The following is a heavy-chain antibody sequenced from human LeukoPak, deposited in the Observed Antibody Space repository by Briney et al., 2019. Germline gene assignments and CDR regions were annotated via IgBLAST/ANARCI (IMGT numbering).Heavy chain of an antibody. CDR2: INPNSGGT. V-gene: IGHV1-2*06. J-gene: IGHJ5*02. CDR3: ARAQYYYDSSSYNWFDP. D-gene: IGHD3-22*01. Sequence: ASVKVSCKASGCTFTGYYMHWVRQAPGQGLEWMGRINPNSGGTNYAQKFQGRVTMTRDTSISTAYMELSRLRSDDTAVYYCARAQYYYDSSSYNWFDPWGQGTLVTVSS. CDR1: GCTFTGYY.